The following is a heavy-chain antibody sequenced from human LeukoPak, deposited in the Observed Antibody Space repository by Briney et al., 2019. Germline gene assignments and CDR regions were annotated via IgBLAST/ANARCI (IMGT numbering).Heavy chain of an antibody. Sequence: GGSLRLSCAASGFTFISYTINWVRQAPGKGLEWVSSISSSGSYIYYADSVTGRFTISRDNAKNSLYLQMNSLTAEDTAVYYCARAEYTYGPRGFDFWGQGTLVTVSS. V-gene: IGHV3-21*01. CDR2: ISSSGSYI. CDR3: ARAEYTYGPRGFDF. J-gene: IGHJ4*02. CDR1: GFTFISYT. D-gene: IGHD6-6*01.